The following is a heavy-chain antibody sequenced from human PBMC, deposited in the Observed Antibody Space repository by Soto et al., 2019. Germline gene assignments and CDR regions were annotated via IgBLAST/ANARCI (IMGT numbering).Heavy chain of an antibody. CDR3: ARDLYYGSGSYYNDVYGMDV. J-gene: IGHJ6*02. D-gene: IGHD3-10*01. Sequence: ASVKVSCKASGYTFTSYYMHWVRQAPGQGLEWMGVINPSGGSTSYAQKFQGRVTITTDESTSTAYMELSSLRSEDTAVYYCARDLYYGSGSYYNDVYGMDVWGQGTTVTVSS. CDR2: INPSGGST. V-gene: IGHV1-46*01. CDR1: GYTFTSYY.